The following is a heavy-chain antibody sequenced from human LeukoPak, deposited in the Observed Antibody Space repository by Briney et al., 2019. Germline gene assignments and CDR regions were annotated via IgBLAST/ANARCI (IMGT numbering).Heavy chain of an antibody. CDR1: GYTFTDYY. Sequence: ASVKVSCKASGYTFTDYYINWVRQAPGQGLEWMGWINPNSGDTNYAQKFQGRVTMTRDTSISTAYMELSRLRSDDTAVYYCARVVHTRSYDSSGPDAFDIWGQGTMVTVSS. CDR2: INPNSGDT. D-gene: IGHD3-22*01. CDR3: ARVVHTRSYDSSGPDAFDI. V-gene: IGHV1-2*02. J-gene: IGHJ3*02.